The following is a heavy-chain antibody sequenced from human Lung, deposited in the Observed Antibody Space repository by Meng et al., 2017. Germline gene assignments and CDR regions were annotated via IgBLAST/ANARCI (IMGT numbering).Heavy chain of an antibody. Sequence: LVESGGGLVPPGGPLILSGAASGFTFSTHWMHWVRQAPGKGLEWVSRITGDGSSTIYADSVQGRFTMSRDNAKNTLSLQMNSLRAEDTAVYYCARGGVTTDDWGQGTLVTVSS. V-gene: IGHV3-74*01. D-gene: IGHD4-17*01. CDR3: ARGGVTTDD. CDR2: ITGDGSST. J-gene: IGHJ4*02. CDR1: GFTFSTHW.